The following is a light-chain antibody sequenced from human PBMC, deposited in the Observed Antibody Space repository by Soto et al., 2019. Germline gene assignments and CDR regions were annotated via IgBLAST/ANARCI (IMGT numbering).Light chain of an antibody. CDR1: GSDVGAYNF. J-gene: IGLJ2*01. Sequence: QSALTQLPSASGSPGQSVTISCTGTGSDVGAYNFVSWYQQYPGKAPRLLIYELTKRPSGVPDRFSGSRSGNTASLTVSGLQTEDEADYYCTSYTGNTLVVFGGGTKVTVL. V-gene: IGLV2-8*01. CDR2: ELT. CDR3: TSYTGNTLVV.